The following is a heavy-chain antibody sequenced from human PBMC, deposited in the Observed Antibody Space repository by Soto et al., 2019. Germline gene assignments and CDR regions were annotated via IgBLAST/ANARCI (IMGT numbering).Heavy chain of an antibody. CDR3: ATAPLHYYDSSGYFDY. Sequence: SETLSLTCTVSGGSISSGGYYWSWIRQHPGKGLEWIGYIYYSGSTYYNPSLKSRVTISVDTSKNQFSLKLSSVTAADTAVYYCATAPLHYYDSSGYFDYWGQGTLVTVSS. CDR1: GGSISSGGYY. J-gene: IGHJ4*02. CDR2: IYYSGST. V-gene: IGHV4-31*03. D-gene: IGHD3-22*01.